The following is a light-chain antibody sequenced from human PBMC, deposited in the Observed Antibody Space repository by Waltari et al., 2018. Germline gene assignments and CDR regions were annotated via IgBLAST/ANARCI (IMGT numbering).Light chain of an antibody. CDR2: EVT. CDR1: TRDVCGYDF. V-gene: IGLV2-14*03. J-gene: IGLJ2*01. CDR3: TSSTAKTLL. Sequence: QSALTQPASVSGSPGQSITISCTGVTRDVCGYDFISWYQQHPGEAPRLILYEVTIRPAGVSNPSSGSKPGTPASLTSSGLQAEDEASYYCTSSTAKTLLFGGGTKLTVL.